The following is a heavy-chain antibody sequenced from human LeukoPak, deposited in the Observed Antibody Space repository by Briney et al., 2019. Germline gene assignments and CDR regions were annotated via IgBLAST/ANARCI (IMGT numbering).Heavy chain of an antibody. J-gene: IGHJ4*02. V-gene: IGHV4-59*01. CDR3: ALIPSSSWSRQFDY. CDR2: IYYSGST. CDR1: GGSISSYY. Sequence: SETLSLTCTVSGGSISSYYWSWIRQPPGKGLEWIGYIYYSGSTNYNPSLKSRVTISVDTSKNQFSLKLSSVTAADTAVYYCALIPSSSWSRQFDYWGQGTLVTVSS. D-gene: IGHD6-13*01.